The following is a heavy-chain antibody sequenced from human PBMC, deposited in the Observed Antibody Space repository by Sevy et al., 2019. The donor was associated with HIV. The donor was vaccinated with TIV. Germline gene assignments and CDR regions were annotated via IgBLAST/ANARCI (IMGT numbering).Heavy chain of an antibody. CDR3: AKGGVGRAGYYSGVGFDC. J-gene: IGHJ4*02. V-gene: IGHV3-23*01. CDR2: ISGSGDST. Sequence: GGSLRLSCAASGFTFNNYAMSWVRQAPGKGLEWVSAISGSGDSTYYADSVKGRFTISIDNSQNTLYLQMISLGVEDTAVYYCAKGGVGRAGYYSGVGFDCWGQGTLVTVSS. D-gene: IGHD3-9*01. CDR1: GFTFNNYA.